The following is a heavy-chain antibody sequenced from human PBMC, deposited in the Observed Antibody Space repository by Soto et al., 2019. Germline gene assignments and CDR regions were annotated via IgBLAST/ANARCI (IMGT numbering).Heavy chain of an antibody. J-gene: IGHJ4*02. CDR3: VARYCSTTTCYQVDY. Sequence: PGGSLRLSCSASGFTFTNYAIHWIRQTPGKGLEYVSAISSNGGSTYYADSVEGRFTISRDNSKNTVFLQMSSPRTEDTAVYYCVARYCSTTTCYQVDYWGQGTLVTVSS. V-gene: IGHV3-64D*06. CDR1: GFTFTNYA. D-gene: IGHD2-2*01. CDR2: ISSNGGST.